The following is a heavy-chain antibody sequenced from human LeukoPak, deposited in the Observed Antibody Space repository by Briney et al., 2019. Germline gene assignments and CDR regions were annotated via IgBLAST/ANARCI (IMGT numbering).Heavy chain of an antibody. Sequence: GFLRPSCAASGFHFSNHALSLVRQAPGEGVGWVSAISGSGGSTYYADSVKGRFTISRDNSKNTLYLQMNSLRAEDTAVYYCAKSGYDYAEYFQHWGQGTLVTVSS. CDR3: AKSGYDYAEYFQH. V-gene: IGHV3-23*01. CDR1: GFHFSNHA. J-gene: IGHJ1*01. D-gene: IGHD5-12*01. CDR2: ISGSGGST.